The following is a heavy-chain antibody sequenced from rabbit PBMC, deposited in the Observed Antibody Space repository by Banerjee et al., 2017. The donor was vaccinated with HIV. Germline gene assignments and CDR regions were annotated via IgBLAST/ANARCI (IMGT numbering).Heavy chain of an antibody. CDR1: GFSFSSGYY. D-gene: IGHD5-1*01. Sequence: QSLEESGGGLVKPEGSLTLTCKASGFSFSSGYYMCWVRQAPGKGLEWIACIDGSSAYTWYASWAKGRFTISRTSSTTVTLQMTSLTAADTATYFCTRGLSLWGQGTLVTVS. CDR2: IDGSSAYT. J-gene: IGHJ4*01. CDR3: TRGLSL. V-gene: IGHV1S40*01.